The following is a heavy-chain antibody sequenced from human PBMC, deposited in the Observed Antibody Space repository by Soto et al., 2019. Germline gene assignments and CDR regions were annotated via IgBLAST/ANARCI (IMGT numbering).Heavy chain of an antibody. D-gene: IGHD5-12*01. CDR2: FNPSGGGT. V-gene: IGHV1-46*01. Sequence: ASVKVSCKASGYTFTSYYMHWVRQAPGQGLEWMGIFNPSGGGTKYAQKFQGRVTVTRDTSTSTVYMELSSLRSDDTAVYYCASDDRDGYNDAGLDYWGQGTPVTVSS. CDR3: ASDDRDGYNDAGLDY. CDR1: GYTFTSYY. J-gene: IGHJ4*02.